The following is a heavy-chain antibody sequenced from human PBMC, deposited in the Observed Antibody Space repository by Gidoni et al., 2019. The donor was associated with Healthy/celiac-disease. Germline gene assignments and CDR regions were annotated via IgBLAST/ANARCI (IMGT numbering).Heavy chain of an antibody. CDR3: AREDILTGYDTTYNWFDP. V-gene: IGHV3-33*01. CDR1: GFTFSSYG. J-gene: IGHJ5*02. D-gene: IGHD3-9*01. Sequence: QVQLVESGGGVVQPGRSLRLSCAASGFTFSSYGMHWVRQAPGKGLEGVAVIWYDGSNKYYADSVKGRFTISRDNSKNTLYLQMNSLRAEDTAVYYCAREDILTGYDTTYNWFDPWGQGTLVTVSS. CDR2: IWYDGSNK.